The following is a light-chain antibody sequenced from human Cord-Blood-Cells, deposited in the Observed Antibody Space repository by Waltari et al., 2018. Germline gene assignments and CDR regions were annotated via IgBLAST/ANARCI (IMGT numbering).Light chain of an antibody. V-gene: IGLV3-19*01. CDR2: GKN. Sequence: SSELTQDPAVSVALGQTVRITCLGDSLRSYYASWYQQKPGQAPVLVIYGKNNRPSGIPDRVSGSSSGNTASLTSTGAQAEDEADYYCNSRDSSGNHWVFGGGTKLTVL. CDR1: SLRSYY. CDR3: NSRDSSGNHWV. J-gene: IGLJ3*02.